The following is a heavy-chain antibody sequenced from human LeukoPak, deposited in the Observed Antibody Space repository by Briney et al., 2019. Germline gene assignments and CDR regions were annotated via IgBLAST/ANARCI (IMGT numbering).Heavy chain of an antibody. CDR2: VYNSGIT. D-gene: IGHD6-25*01. CDR3: ARSRGLAGAATVIDY. CDR1: GGPISNYY. V-gene: IGHV4-59*08. Sequence: PSETLSLTCTVSGGPISNYYWTWIRQSPGQGLEWIGYVYNSGITDYNPSLKSRLTISLDTSQNQFSLRLSSMTAADTAVYYCARSRGLAGAATVIDYWGQGARVIVSS. J-gene: IGHJ4*02.